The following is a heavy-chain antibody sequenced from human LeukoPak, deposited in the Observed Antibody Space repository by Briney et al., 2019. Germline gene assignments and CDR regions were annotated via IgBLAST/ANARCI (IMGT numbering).Heavy chain of an antibody. CDR1: GFTFSNYG. CDR2: ISGNGGVI. D-gene: IGHD1-1*01. Sequence: PGGSLRLSCAASGFTFSNYGMSWVRQAPGKGLEWLSYISGNGGVIQYADSVKGRFTISRDNAKNLLYLQMDSLRVEDTAIYYCARDPRTVRIWGQGTLVTVSS. J-gene: IGHJ4*02. V-gene: IGHV3-48*04. CDR3: ARDPRTVRI.